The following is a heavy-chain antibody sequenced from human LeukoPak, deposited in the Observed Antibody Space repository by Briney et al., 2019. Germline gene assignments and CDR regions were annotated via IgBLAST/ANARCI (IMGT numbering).Heavy chain of an antibody. V-gene: IGHV4-34*01. CDR2: INHSGST. J-gene: IGHJ6*03. Sequence: SETLSLTCAVYGGSFSGYYWSWIRQPPGKGLEWIGEINHSGSTNYNPSLKSRVTISVDTSKNQFSLKLGSVTAAGTAVYYCARISFDYYHYYHMDVWGKGTTVTVSS. CDR3: ARISFDYYHYYHMDV. CDR1: GGSFSGYY.